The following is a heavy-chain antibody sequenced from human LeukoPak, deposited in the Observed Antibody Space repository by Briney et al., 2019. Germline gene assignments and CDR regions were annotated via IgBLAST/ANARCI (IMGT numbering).Heavy chain of an antibody. Sequence: SETLSLTCTVSGGSRSSYYWSWIRQPPGKGLEWIGYIYDIGSTNYNPSFKSRVTISIDTSKNQFSLKLSSVTAADTAVYYCARRTRKKVDYWGQGTLVTVSS. CDR3: ARRTRKKVDY. CDR2: IYDIGST. D-gene: IGHD3-3*01. J-gene: IGHJ4*02. CDR1: GGSRSSYY. V-gene: IGHV4-59*12.